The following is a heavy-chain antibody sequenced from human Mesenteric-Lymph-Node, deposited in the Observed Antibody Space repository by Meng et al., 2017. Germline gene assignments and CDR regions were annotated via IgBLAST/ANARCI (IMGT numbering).Heavy chain of an antibody. CDR3: TKRICTGGACCGFDY. J-gene: IGHJ4*02. D-gene: IGHD2-8*02. V-gene: IGHV3-33*06. CDR1: GFTFSSYG. CDR2: IWYDGSNK. Sequence: GESLKISCAASGFTFSSYGMHWVRQAPGKGLEWVAVIWYDGSNKYYADSVKGRFTLSRDNSKNTVNLQMNSLRAEDTAIYFCTKRICTGGACCGFDYWGQGTLVTVSS.